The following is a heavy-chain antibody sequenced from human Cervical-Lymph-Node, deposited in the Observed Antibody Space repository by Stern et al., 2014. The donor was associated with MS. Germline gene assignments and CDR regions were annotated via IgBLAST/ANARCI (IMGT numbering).Heavy chain of an antibody. CDR2: LNPNDVGT. D-gene: IGHD6-13*01. Sequence: QMQLVQSGAELEKPGASVKVSCKASGYTFTAHYMHWVRQAPGQGLEWMAWLNPNDVGTKYAPKFQGRVTMTRDTSTSTAYMELSGLRSDDTAVYFCARGTGSSWFDYWGQGTLVTVSS. CDR3: ARGTGSSWFDY. CDR1: GYTFTAHY. V-gene: IGHV1-2*02. J-gene: IGHJ4*02.